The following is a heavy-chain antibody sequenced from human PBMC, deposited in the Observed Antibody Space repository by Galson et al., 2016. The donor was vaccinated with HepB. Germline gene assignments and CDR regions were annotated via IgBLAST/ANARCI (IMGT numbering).Heavy chain of an antibody. CDR1: GFTFSRHY. CDR3: ARESVIGTTPREDAADV. J-gene: IGHJ3*01. D-gene: IGHD1-20*01. CDR2: IKQDASEQ. Sequence: LRLSCAASGFTFSRHYMTWVRQAPGKGLEWLANIKQDASEQFYADSVKGRFTISKDNAKNSLFLQMNSLRVDDTAVYYCARESVIGTTPREDAADVWGQGTMVIVSA. V-gene: IGHV3-7*04.